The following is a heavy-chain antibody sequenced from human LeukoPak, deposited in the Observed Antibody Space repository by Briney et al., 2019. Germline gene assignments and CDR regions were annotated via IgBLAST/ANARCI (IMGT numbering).Heavy chain of an antibody. CDR1: GYTFTSYG. V-gene: IGHV1-18*01. CDR3: ARVLGHYYDSSGYYLNWFDP. D-gene: IGHD3-22*01. J-gene: IGHJ5*02. Sequence: ASVKVSFKASGYTFTSYGISWVRQAPGQGLEWMGWISAYNGNTNYAQKLQGRVTMTTDTSTSTAYMELRSLRSDDTAVYYCARVLGHYYDSSGYYLNWFDPWGQGTLVTVSS. CDR2: ISAYNGNT.